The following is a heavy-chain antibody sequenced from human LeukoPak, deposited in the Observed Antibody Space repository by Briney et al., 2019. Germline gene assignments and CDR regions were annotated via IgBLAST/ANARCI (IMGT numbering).Heavy chain of an antibody. CDR2: ISYDGSNK. J-gene: IGHJ4*02. CDR1: GFTFSNYA. D-gene: IGHD5-24*01. V-gene: IGHV3-30-3*01. Sequence: GGSLRLSCADSGFTFSNYAMHWLRQAPGKGLEWVTFISYDGSNKHYADSVQGRFTISRDNSKNTLYLQMNSLRPEDTAVYYCARARFGYNRGPFDYWGQGILVTVSS. CDR3: ARARFGYNRGPFDY.